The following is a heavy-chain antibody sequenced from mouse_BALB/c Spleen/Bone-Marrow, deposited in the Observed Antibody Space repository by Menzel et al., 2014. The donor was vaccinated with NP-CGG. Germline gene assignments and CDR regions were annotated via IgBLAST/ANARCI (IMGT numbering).Heavy chain of an antibody. Sequence: EVQGVESGGGLVKSGGSLKLSCAASGFTFNSYGMSWVRQTPEKGLEWVATISGGGSYTFYPDSVKGQFTISRDNAKNNLCLQLSSLRSEDTALYYCARHAYYDQTEVSFVYWGQGTLVTVSA. V-gene: IGHV5-9-2*01. CDR1: GFTFNSYG. CDR2: ISGGGSYT. CDR3: ARHAYYDQTEVSFVY. J-gene: IGHJ3*01. D-gene: IGHD2-4*01.